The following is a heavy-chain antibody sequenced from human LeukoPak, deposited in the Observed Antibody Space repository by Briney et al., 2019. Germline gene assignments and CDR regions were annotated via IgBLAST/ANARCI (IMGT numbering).Heavy chain of an antibody. D-gene: IGHD2-2*01. CDR3: ALRSGYCSSTSCRGGYYFDY. V-gene: IGHV3-23*01. CDR1: GFTFSSYA. J-gene: IGHJ4*02. Sequence: PGGSLRLSCAASGFTFSSYAMSWVRQAPGKGLEWVSAISGSGGSTYYADSVKGRFTISRDNSKNTLYLQMNSLRAEDTAVYYCALRSGYCSSTSCRGGYYFDYWGQGTLVTVSS. CDR2: ISGSGGST.